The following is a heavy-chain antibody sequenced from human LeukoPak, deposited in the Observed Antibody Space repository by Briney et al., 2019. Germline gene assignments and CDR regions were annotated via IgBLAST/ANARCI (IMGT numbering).Heavy chain of an antibody. D-gene: IGHD3-22*01. CDR2: INPNSGGT. CDR3: ARAFASYDSSIYFQH. Sequence: GASVKVSCKASGYTFTGYYMHWVRQAPGQGLEWMGWINPNSGGTNYAQKFQGRVTMTRDTSISTAYMELSRLRSDDTAVYYCARAFASYDSSIYFQHWGQGTLVTVSS. J-gene: IGHJ1*01. V-gene: IGHV1-2*02. CDR1: GYTFTGYY.